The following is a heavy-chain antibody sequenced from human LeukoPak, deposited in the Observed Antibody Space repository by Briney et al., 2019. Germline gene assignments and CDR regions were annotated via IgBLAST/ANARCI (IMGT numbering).Heavy chain of an antibody. CDR3: ARDSAAAAKKRLDKYFDY. V-gene: IGHV4-39*07. Sequence: PSETLSLTCTVSGGSISSSSYYWGWIRQPPGKGLEWIGSIYYSGSTYYNPSLKSRVTISVDTSKNQFSLKLSSVTAADTAVYYCARDSAAAAKKRLDKYFDYWGQGTLVTVSS. J-gene: IGHJ4*02. D-gene: IGHD6-13*01. CDR1: GGSISSSSYY. CDR2: IYYSGST.